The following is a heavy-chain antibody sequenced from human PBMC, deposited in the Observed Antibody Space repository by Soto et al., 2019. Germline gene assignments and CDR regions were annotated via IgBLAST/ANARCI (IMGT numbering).Heavy chain of an antibody. J-gene: IGHJ3*01. CDR1: GFAFSEYG. CDR3: ARYPYVKDAFDL. V-gene: IGHV1-18*01. CDR2: VSVYNGDI. D-gene: IGHD3-10*02. Sequence: QVQLVQSGAEVKKPGASVKVSCKASGFAFSEYGFTWVRQAPGQGLEWMAWVSVYNGDINYAQRFQGRVTMTTDTSTDTVYMEMRSLRSDDTAVYWCARYPYVKDAFDLWGQGTMVRVSS.